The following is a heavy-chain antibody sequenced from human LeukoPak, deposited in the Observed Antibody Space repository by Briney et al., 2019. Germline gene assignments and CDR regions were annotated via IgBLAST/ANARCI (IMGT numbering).Heavy chain of an antibody. CDR1: GYTFTGYY. D-gene: IGHD1-1*01. V-gene: IGHV1-2*06. CDR2: INPNSGGT. J-gene: IGHJ4*02. Sequence: APVKASCKASGYTFTGYYMHWVRQAPGQGLEWMGRINPNSGGTNYAQKFQGRVTMTRDTSISTAYMELSRLRSDDTAVYYCARSRVLEPPLYWGQGTLVTVSS. CDR3: ARSRVLEPPLY.